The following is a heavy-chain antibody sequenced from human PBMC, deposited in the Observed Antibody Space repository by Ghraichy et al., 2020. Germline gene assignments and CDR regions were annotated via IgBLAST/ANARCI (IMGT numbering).Heavy chain of an antibody. CDR2: ISGSGGST. D-gene: IGHD3-22*01. Sequence: GSLRLSCAASGFTFSSYAMSWVRQAPGKGLEWVSAISGSGGSTYYADSVKGRFTISRDNSKNTLYLQMNSLRAEDTAVYYCAKTVVPDWGKNSAITMIDSGDAFDIWGQGTMVTVSS. CDR3: AKTVVPDWGKNSAITMIDSGDAFDI. V-gene: IGHV3-23*01. J-gene: IGHJ3*02. CDR1: GFTFSSYA.